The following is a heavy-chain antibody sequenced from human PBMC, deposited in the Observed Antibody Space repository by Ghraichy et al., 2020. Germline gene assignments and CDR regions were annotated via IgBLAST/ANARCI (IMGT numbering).Heavy chain of an antibody. J-gene: IGHJ4*02. CDR2: IRYDGSNK. CDR3: WRYYYDSSGYFVSYFDY. CDR1: GFTFSSYG. D-gene: IGHD3-22*01. Sequence: GGSLRLSCAASGFTFSSYGMHWVRQAPGKGLEWVAFIRYDGSNKYYADSVKGRFTISRDNSKNTLYLQMNSLRAEDTAVYYCWRYYYDSSGYFVSYFDYWGQGTLVTVSS. V-gene: IGHV3-30*02.